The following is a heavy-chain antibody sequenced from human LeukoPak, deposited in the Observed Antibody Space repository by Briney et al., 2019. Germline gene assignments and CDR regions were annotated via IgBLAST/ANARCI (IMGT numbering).Heavy chain of an antibody. D-gene: IGHD3-10*01. CDR1: GFTFSSYA. V-gene: IGHV3-30*01. CDR3: ARERQVSLDY. Sequence: GGSLRLSCAASGFTFSSYAMHWVRQAPGKGLEWVAVISYDGSNKYYADSVKGRFTTSRDNSKNTLYLQMNSLRAEDTAVYYCARERQVSLDYWGQGTLVTVSS. J-gene: IGHJ4*02. CDR2: ISYDGSNK.